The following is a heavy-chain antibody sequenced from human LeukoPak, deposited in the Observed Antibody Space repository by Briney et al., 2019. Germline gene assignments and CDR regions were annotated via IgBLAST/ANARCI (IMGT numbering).Heavy chain of an antibody. J-gene: IGHJ6*03. CDR1: GFTFSSYS. CDR2: ISSSSSTI. Sequence: GGSLRLSCAASGFTFSSYSMNWVRQAPGKGLEWVSYISSSSSTIYYADSVKGRFTISRDNAKNSLYLQMNSLRAEDTAVYYCARDLSSSSPYYYYYMDVWGKGTTVTVSS. CDR3: ARDLSSSSPYYYYYMDV. V-gene: IGHV3-48*01. D-gene: IGHD6-6*01.